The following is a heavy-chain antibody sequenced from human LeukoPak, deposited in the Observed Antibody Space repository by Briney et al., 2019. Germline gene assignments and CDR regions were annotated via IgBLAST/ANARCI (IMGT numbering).Heavy chain of an antibody. D-gene: IGHD3-10*01. CDR2: IKSEADGGTA. J-gene: IGHJ4*02. CDR3: TTDRFGAKSDFGY. V-gene: IGHV3-15*01. Sequence: PGGSLRLSCAGSGFTFTNAWMRWARQAPGKGLEWVGRIKSEADGGTADYAAPVKGSFTISRDDSRTTLYLQMNSLKAEDTAVYCCTTDRFGAKSDFGYWGQGTLVTVSS. CDR1: GFTFTNAW.